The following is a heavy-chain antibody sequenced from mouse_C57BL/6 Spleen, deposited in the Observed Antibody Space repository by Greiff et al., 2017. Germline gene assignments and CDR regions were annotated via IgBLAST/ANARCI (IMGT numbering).Heavy chain of an antibody. CDR3: ARAGLRRGKAY. J-gene: IGHJ3*01. V-gene: IGHV1-69*01. Sequence: QVQLQQPGAELVMPGASVKLSCKASGYTFTSYWMHWVKQRPGQGLEWIGEIDPSDSYTNYNQKFKGKSTLTVDKSSSTAYMQLSSLTSEDSAVYYCARAGLRRGKAYWGQGTLVTVSA. D-gene: IGHD2-2*01. CDR2: IDPSDSYT. CDR1: GYTFTSYW.